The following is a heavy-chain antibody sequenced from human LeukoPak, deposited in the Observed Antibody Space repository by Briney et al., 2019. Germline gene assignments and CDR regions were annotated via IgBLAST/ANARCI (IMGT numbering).Heavy chain of an antibody. CDR2: ISTSGSTT. Sequence: GGSLRLSCAASGLTFSSYEMNWVRQAPGKGLEWVSYISTSGSTTYYADSVKGRFTISRDNAKNSLYLQMNSLRAEDTAVYYCARFRATITYGASDYWGQGTLVTVSS. J-gene: IGHJ4*02. CDR3: ARFRATITYGASDY. D-gene: IGHD5-12*01. CDR1: GLTFSSYE. V-gene: IGHV3-48*03.